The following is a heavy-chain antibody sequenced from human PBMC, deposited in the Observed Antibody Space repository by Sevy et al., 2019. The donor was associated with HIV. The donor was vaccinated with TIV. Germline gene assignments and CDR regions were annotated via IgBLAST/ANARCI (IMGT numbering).Heavy chain of an antibody. J-gene: IGHJ5*02. Sequence: ASVKVSCKASGGTFSSYAISWVRQAPGQGLEWMGGIIPIFGTANYAQKFQGRVTITADESTSTAYMELSSLRSEDTAVYYCARDPRAGSGYYNWFDPWGQGTVVTVSS. V-gene: IGHV1-69*13. CDR1: GGTFSSYA. CDR2: IIPIFGTA. CDR3: ARDPRAGSGYYNWFDP. D-gene: IGHD3-22*01.